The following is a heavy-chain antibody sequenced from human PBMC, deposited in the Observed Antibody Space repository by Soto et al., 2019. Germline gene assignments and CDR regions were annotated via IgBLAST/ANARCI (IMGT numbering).Heavy chain of an antibody. D-gene: IGHD6-25*01. J-gene: IGHJ4*02. Sequence: SETLSLTCTVSGGSISSYYWSWIRQPPGKGLEWIGYIYYSGSTNYNPSLKSRVTISVDTSKNQFSLKLSSVTAADTAVYYCARSLGAKQRSLDYWGQGTLVTVSS. CDR2: IYYSGST. V-gene: IGHV4-59*01. CDR3: ARSLGAKQRSLDY. CDR1: GGSISSYY.